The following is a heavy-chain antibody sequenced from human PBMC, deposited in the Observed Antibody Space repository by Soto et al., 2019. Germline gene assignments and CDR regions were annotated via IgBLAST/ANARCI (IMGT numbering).Heavy chain of an antibody. CDR1: GYTFTSYD. D-gene: IGHD3-22*01. J-gene: IGHJ4*02. CDR2: MNPNSGNT. CDR3: ARASERYYYDSSGYTPDY. V-gene: IGHV1-8*01. Sequence: ASVEVSCKASGYTFTSYDSNWMRQATRQGRECMGGMNPNSGNTDDAQKFQGRVTMTRNTSISTAYMELSSLRSEDTAVYYCARASERYYYDSSGYTPDYWGQGTLVTVSS.